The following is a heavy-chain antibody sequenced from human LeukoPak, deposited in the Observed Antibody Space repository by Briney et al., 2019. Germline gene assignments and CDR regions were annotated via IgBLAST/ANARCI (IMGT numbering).Heavy chain of an antibody. CDR3: AKVRPYGGFDP. V-gene: IGHV3-7*01. J-gene: IGHJ5*02. CDR2: IKQDGSEK. D-gene: IGHD4-23*01. Sequence: GGSLRLSCAASGFTFSSYWMSWVRQAPGKGLEWVANIKQDGSEKYYVESVKGRFTISRDNAKNSLYLQMNSLRAEDTAVYYCAKVRPYGGFDPWGQGTLVTVSS. CDR1: GFTFSSYW.